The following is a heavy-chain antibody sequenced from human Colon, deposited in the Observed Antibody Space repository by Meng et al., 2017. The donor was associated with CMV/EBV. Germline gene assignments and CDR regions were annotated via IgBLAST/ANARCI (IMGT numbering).Heavy chain of an antibody. CDR2: ISSSSSYI. V-gene: IGHV3-21*01. J-gene: IGHJ4*02. CDR3: ARDDGSVVPSSAY. D-gene: IGHD2-2*01. Sequence: GGSLRLSCAASGFNISDNYLSWVRQAPGKGLEWVSSISSSSSYIYYADSVKGRFTISRDNAKNSLYLQMNSLRAEDTAVYYCARDDGSVVPSSAYWGQGTLVTVSS. CDR1: GFNISDNY.